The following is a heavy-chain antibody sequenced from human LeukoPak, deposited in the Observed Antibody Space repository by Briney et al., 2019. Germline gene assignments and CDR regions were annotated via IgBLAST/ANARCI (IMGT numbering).Heavy chain of an antibody. CDR1: GYTFTGYY. V-gene: IGHV1-2*02. Sequence: ASVKVSCKASGYTFTGYYMHCVRQAPGQGLEWMGWINPNSGGTNYAQKFQGRVTMTRDTSISTAYMELSRLRSDDTAVYYCARAGTWIAAAYDYWGQGTLVTVSS. CDR3: ARAGTWIAAAYDY. D-gene: IGHD6-13*01. CDR2: INPNSGGT. J-gene: IGHJ4*02.